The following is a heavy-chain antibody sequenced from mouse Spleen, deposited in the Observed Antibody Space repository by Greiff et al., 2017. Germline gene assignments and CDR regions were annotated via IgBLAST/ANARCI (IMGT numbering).Heavy chain of an antibody. CDR3: TTQYDYDGAWFAY. V-gene: IGHV14-4*01. D-gene: IGHD2-4*01. CDR2: IDPENGDT. Sequence: VQLQQSGAELVRPGASVKLSCTASGFNIKDDYMHWVKQRPEQGLEWIGWIDPENGDTEYASKFQGKATITADTSSNTAYLQLSSLTSEDTAVYYCTTQYDYDGAWFAYWGQGTLVTVSA. CDR1: GFNIKDDY. J-gene: IGHJ3*01.